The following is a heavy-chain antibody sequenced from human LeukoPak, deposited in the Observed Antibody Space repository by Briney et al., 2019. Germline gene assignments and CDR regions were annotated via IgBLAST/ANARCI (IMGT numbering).Heavy chain of an antibody. J-gene: IGHJ5*02. CDR2: IWYDGSNK. CDR1: GFTFSSYG. V-gene: IGHV3-33*01. CDR3: ARESVIAAALDL. Sequence: GGSLRLSCAASGFTFSSYGMHWVRQAPGKGLEWVAVIWYDGSNKYYADSVKGRFTIFRDNSKNTLYLQMNSLRAEDTAVYYCARESVIAAALDLWGQGTLVTVSS. D-gene: IGHD6-13*01.